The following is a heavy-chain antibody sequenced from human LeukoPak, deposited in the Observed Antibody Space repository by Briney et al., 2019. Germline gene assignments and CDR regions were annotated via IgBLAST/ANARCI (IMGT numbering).Heavy chain of an antibody. CDR1: GFTFSSYG. Sequence: GGSLRLSCAASGFTFSSYGIHWVRQAPGKGLEWVAFIRYDGSNKYYADSVKGRFTISRDNSKNTLYLQMNSLRVEDTAVYYCAKGGGGYRNGFSVWGKGTTVTVSS. CDR2: IRYDGSNK. J-gene: IGHJ6*04. CDR3: AKGGGGYRNGFSV. D-gene: IGHD5-18*01. V-gene: IGHV3-30*02.